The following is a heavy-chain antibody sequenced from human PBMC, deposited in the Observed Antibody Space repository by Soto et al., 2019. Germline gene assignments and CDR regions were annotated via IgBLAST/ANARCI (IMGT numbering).Heavy chain of an antibody. CDR3: ASLNLNCSSTSCYAVY. J-gene: IGHJ4*02. CDR1: GYTFTYRY. CDR2: ITPFNGNT. Sequence: GASVKVSCKASGYTFTYRYLHWVRQAPGQALEWMGWITPFNGNTNYAQKFQDRVTITRDRSMSTAYMELSSLRSEDTAMYYCASLNLNCSSTSCYAVYWGQGTLVTVS. V-gene: IGHV1-45*02. D-gene: IGHD2-2*01.